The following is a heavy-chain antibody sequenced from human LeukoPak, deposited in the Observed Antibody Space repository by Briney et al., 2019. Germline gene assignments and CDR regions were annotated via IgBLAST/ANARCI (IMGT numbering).Heavy chain of an antibody. CDR3: ARVKGFGELFFDY. CDR2: IYYSGST. Sequence: SETLSLTCTVSGDSISSYYWSWIRQPPGKGPEWIGYIYYSGSTNYNPSLMSRVTISIDTSKNQFSLKLSSVTAADTAVYYCARVKGFGELFFDYWGQGTLVTVSS. V-gene: IGHV4-59*01. CDR1: GDSISSYY. D-gene: IGHD3-10*01. J-gene: IGHJ4*02.